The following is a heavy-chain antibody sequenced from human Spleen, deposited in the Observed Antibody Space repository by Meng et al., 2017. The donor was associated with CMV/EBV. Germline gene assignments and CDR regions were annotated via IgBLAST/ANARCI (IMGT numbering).Heavy chain of an antibody. J-gene: IGHJ4*02. D-gene: IGHD2-21*01. CDR2: IQSSGST. CDR1: GSISSVIYY. Sequence: GSISSVIYYWTWIRQHPEVGLEWIGYIQSSGSTYYNPSLKSRVTMSVDTSNNQFSLKLGSVTAADTAVYYCARGTYCGDGCYGGTDFWGQGTLVTVSS. CDR3: ARGTYCGDGCYGGTDF. V-gene: IGHV4-31*02.